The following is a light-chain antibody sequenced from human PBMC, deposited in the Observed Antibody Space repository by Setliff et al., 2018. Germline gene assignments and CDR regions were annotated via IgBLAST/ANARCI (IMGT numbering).Light chain of an antibody. Sequence: SYELTQPPSESVAPGKTARITCGGHNIGDKSVHWYQQKPGQAPVVVVXXXSDRPSGIPGRFSGSNSGNTATLTISRVEAGDEADYYCQVWDPASDHRVFGTGTKVTVL. CDR2: XXS. CDR3: QVWDPASDHRV. CDR1: NIGDKS. V-gene: IGLV3-21*03. J-gene: IGLJ1*01.